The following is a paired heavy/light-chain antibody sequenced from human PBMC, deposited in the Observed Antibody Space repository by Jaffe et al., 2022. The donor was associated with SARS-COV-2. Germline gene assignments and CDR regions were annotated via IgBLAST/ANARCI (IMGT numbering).Light chain of an antibody. CDR3: QQYYSYPQNT. J-gene: IGKJ2*01. CDR1: QGISSY. Sequence: AIRMTQSPSSFSASTGDRVTITCRASQGISSYLAWYQQKPGKAPKLLIYAASTLQSGVPSRFSGSGSGTDFTLTISCLQSEDFATYYCQQYYSYPQNTFGQGTKLEIK. CDR2: AAS. V-gene: IGKV1-8*01.
Heavy chain of an antibody. D-gene: IGHD5-18*01. J-gene: IGHJ6*02. Sequence: EVQLVESGGGLVKPGGSLRLSCAASGFTFSSYSMNWVRQAPGKGLEWVSSISSSSSYIYYADSVKGRFTISRDNAKNSLYLQMNSLRAEDTAVYYCARDSVDTAMVTFLIHYYYGMDVWGQGTTVTVSS. CDR1: GFTFSSYS. CDR2: ISSSSSYI. CDR3: ARDSVDTAMVTFLIHYYYGMDV. V-gene: IGHV3-21*01.